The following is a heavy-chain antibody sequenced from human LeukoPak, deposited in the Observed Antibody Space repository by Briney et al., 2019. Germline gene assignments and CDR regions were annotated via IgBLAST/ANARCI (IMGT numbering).Heavy chain of an antibody. D-gene: IGHD4-23*01. CDR2: INHSGST. Sequence: PSETLSLTCAVYGGSFSGYYWSWLRQPPGKGLEWLGEINHSGSTNYHPSLKSRVTIAVDTSKNQFSLKLGSVTAADTAVYYCARVGLSTLVRGVLYYWGQGTLVTVSS. V-gene: IGHV4-34*01. J-gene: IGHJ4*02. CDR3: ARVGLSTLVRGVLYY. CDR1: GGSFSGYY.